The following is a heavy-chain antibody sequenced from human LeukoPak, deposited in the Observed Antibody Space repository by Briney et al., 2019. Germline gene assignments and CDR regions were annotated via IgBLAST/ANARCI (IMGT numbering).Heavy chain of an antibody. V-gene: IGHV3-30*18. D-gene: IGHD6-13*01. CDR2: ISYDGSNK. CDR1: GFTLSSYG. Sequence: PGRSLRLSCAASGFTLSSYGMHWVRQAPGKGLEWVAVISYDGSNKYYADSVKGRFTISRDNSKNTLYLQMNSLRAEDTAVYYCAKGPGAAAGTPYYFDYWGQGTLVTVSS. J-gene: IGHJ4*02. CDR3: AKGPGAAAGTPYYFDY.